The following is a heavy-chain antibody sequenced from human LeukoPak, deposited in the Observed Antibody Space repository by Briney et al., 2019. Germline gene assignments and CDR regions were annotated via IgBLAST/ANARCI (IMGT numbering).Heavy chain of an antibody. CDR1: GYIFTSYY. Sequence: GASVKVSCKASGYIFTSYYIHWVRQAPGQGLEWMGIINPSGGSTSYAQKFQGRVTMTRDMSTSTVYMELSSLRSEDTAVYYCASPHAICSGGSCSRAAFDIWGQGTMVTVSS. D-gene: IGHD2-15*01. J-gene: IGHJ3*02. CDR3: ASPHAICSGGSCSRAAFDI. V-gene: IGHV1-46*01. CDR2: INPSGGST.